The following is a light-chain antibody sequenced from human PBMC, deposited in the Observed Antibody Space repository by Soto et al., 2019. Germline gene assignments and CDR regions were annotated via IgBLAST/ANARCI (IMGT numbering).Light chain of an antibody. CDR1: SSDIGRYNY. J-gene: IGLJ1*01. CDR3: CSYAGSNNFGV. CDR2: EVD. V-gene: IGLV2-8*01. Sequence: QSALTQPPSASGSPGQSVTISCTGTSSDIGRYNYVSWYQQHPGRAPKLMIYEVDRRPSGVPDRFSGSKSGNTASLTVSGLQAEDEADYYCCSYAGSNNFGVFGTGTKVTVL.